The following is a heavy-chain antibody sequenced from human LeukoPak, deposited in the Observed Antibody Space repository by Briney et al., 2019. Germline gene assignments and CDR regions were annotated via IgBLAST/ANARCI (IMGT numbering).Heavy chain of an antibody. J-gene: IGHJ4*02. Sequence: GGSLRLSCAASGFTFSSYAMSWVRQAPGKGLEWVSSFGTRSTSIYHAGSVKGRFAISRDNAKNSLYLQMNSLRAEDTAVYYCARDLGTSYGYFDYWGQGTLVTVSS. D-gene: IGHD5-18*01. V-gene: IGHV3-21*01. CDR1: GFTFSSYA. CDR2: FGTRSTSI. CDR3: ARDLGTSYGYFDY.